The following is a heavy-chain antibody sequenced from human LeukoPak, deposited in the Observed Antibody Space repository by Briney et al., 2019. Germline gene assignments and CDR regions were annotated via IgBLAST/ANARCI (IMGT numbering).Heavy chain of an antibody. Sequence: ASVKVSCKASGYTFTGYYMHWVRQAPGQGLEWMGWINPNSGGTNYAQKFQGRVTMTRDTSISTAYMELSRLRSDDTAVYYCARVRRIAVAVTWFDPWGQGTLVTVSS. J-gene: IGHJ5*02. CDR1: GYTFTGYY. CDR2: INPNSGGT. V-gene: IGHV1-2*02. CDR3: ARVRRIAVAVTWFDP. D-gene: IGHD6-19*01.